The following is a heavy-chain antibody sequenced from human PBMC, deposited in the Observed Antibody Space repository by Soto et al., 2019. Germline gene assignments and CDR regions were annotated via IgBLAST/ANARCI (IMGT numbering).Heavy chain of an antibody. J-gene: IGHJ4*02. CDR1: DDSFRCAEYY. D-gene: IGHD6-19*01. V-gene: IGHV4-61*08. CDR2: TYYNGDT. CDR3: ARGPAYIDGWRTFDL. Sequence: KTSETLSLTCTVSDDSFRCAEYYWSWIRQPLGKGPEWIGYTYYNGDTKYNPALRSRVTMSEDTSKNQFSLRLSSVTAADTAVYFCARGPAYIDGWRTFDLWGRGILVTVSS.